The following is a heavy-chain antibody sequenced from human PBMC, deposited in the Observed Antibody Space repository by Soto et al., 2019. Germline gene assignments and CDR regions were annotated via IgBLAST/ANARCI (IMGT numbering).Heavy chain of an antibody. D-gene: IGHD3-10*01. CDR2: ISYDGRNQ. Sequence: QVQLVESGGGVVHPGRSLRLSLAASGFTFSNYAMHWVRQAPGKGLEWVAVISYDGRNQYYTDSVEGRFTISRDNSKNTLYLQMRNLRSEDKAVCFCAKDVVRVARGSHYAMDVWRQGTTVAVSA. V-gene: IGHV3-30*14. CDR1: GFTFSNYA. CDR3: AKDVVRVARGSHYAMDV. J-gene: IGHJ6*01.